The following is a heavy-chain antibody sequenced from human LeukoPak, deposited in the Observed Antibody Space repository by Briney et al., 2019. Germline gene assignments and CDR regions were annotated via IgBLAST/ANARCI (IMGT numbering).Heavy chain of an antibody. CDR2: IIPIFGTA. CDR3: ARGPPNGYGDYGVFNDY. D-gene: IGHD4-17*01. J-gene: IGHJ4*02. Sequence: GAPVKVSCKASGGTFSSYAISWVRQAPGQGLEWMGGIIPIFGTANYAQKFQGRVTITADESTSTAYMELSSLRSEDTAVYYCARGPPNGYGDYGVFNDYWGQGTLVTVSS. CDR1: GGTFSSYA. V-gene: IGHV1-69*13.